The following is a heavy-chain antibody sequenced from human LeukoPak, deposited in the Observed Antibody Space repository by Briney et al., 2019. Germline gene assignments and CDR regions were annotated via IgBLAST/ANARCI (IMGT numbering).Heavy chain of an antibody. Sequence: GRSLRLSCAPSGVTLCIHLMHGARPAPDKGLVGGVVKINDGSNTYYEASVKGRFTISRDNSKNPLYLQMNSVSAEDTAVYYCAKGQWLAKSDWFDPWGQGTLVTVSS. CDR3: AKGQWLAKSDWFDP. CDR2: KINDGSNT. J-gene: IGHJ5*02. D-gene: IGHD6-19*01. CDR1: GVTLCIHL. V-gene: IGHV3-30*18.